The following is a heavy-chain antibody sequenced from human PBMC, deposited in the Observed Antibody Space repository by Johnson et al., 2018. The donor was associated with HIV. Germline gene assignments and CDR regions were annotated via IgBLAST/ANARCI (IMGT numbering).Heavy chain of an antibody. D-gene: IGHD2-8*01. V-gene: IGHV3-30*03. J-gene: IGHJ3*02. CDR2: ISYDGANK. CDR1: GFTFSDYG. Sequence: QVQLVESGGGVVQPGRSLRLSCAASGFTFSDYGMHWVRQAPGKGLEWVTHISYDGANKYYSGSVRGRFTISRDNAKNSLYLQVKGLRAEDTAVYYCARVMQADAFDIWGQGTMVTVSS. CDR3: ARVMQADAFDI.